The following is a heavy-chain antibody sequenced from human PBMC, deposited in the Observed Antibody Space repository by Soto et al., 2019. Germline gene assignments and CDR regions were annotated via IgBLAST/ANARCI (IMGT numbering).Heavy chain of an antibody. CDR3: GRSVVGATGEILYNAMDV. J-gene: IGHJ6*04. CDR1: GYTFTTYA. D-gene: IGHD1-26*01. CDR2: INPANGHT. Sequence: QVQLVQSGAGVKKPGASVKVSCKASGYTFTTYALHWVRQAPGQRPEWMGWINPANGHTKYSQKFQDRVTITRDTAAGTGYMELSSLRSEDTAVYYCGRSVVGATGEILYNAMDVWGEGSTVTVSS. V-gene: IGHV1-3*01.